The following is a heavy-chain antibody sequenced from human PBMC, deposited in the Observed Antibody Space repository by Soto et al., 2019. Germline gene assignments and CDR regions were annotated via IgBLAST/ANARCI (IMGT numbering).Heavy chain of an antibody. V-gene: IGHV2-5*02. CDR2: IYWDDDK. D-gene: IGHD6-13*01. CDR1: GFSLSTSGVG. CDR3: ALTGIAAAGNTRTLPKAYNWFDP. Sequence: SGPTLVNPTQTLTLTCTFSGFSLSTSGVGVGWIRQPPGKALEWLALIYWDDDKRYSPSLKSRLTITKDTSNNQVVLKMTNMDPVDTATYYCALTGIAAAGNTRTLPKAYNWFDPWGQGTLVTVSS. J-gene: IGHJ5*02.